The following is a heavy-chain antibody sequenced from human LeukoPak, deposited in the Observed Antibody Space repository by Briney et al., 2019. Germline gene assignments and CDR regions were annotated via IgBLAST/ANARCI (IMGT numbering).Heavy chain of an antibody. Sequence: GRSLRFSCATPGFTFSTYVRHWVRQAPGKGLEWVAVIWYDGSNKFYADSVKGRFTISRDNSKNTLYLQINNLRAEDTAVYYCARDLQWLAACDNWGQGTLVTVSS. J-gene: IGHJ4*02. CDR3: ARDLQWLAACDN. D-gene: IGHD6-19*01. CDR1: GFTFSTYV. CDR2: IWYDGSNK. V-gene: IGHV3-33*01.